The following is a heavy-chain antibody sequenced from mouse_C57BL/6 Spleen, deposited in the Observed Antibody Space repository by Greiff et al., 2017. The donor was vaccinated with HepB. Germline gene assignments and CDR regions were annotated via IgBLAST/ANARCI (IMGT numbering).Heavy chain of an antibody. J-gene: IGHJ2*01. CDR1: GYAFSSYW. D-gene: IGHD2-3*01. CDR2: IYPGDGDT. CDR3: ARGGVYDGYYLYGLDY. V-gene: IGHV1-80*01. Sequence: VQLVESGAELVKPGASVKISCKASGYAFSSYWMNWVKQRPGKGLEWIGQIYPGDGDTNYNGKFKGKATLTADKSSSTAYMQLSSLTSEDSAVYFCARGGVYDGYYLYGLDYWGQGTTLTVSS.